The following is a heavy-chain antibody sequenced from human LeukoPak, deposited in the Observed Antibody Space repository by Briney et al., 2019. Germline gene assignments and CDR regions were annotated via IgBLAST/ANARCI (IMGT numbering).Heavy chain of an antibody. CDR2: ISYDGSNK. CDR1: GFTFSNYG. CDR3: AKDNVPYYYGSGVDY. V-gene: IGHV3-30*18. J-gene: IGHJ4*02. D-gene: IGHD3-10*01. Sequence: GGSLRLSCAASGFTFSNYGMHWVRQAPGKGLEWVAVISYDGSNKYYADSVKGRFTISRDNSKNTLYLQMNSLRAEDTAVYYCAKDNVPYYYGSGVDYWGQGTLVTVSS.